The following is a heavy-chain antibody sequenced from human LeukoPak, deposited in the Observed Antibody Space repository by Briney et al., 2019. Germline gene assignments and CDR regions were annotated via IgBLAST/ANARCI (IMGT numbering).Heavy chain of an antibody. Sequence: GGSLRLSCAASGFTVSSNYMSWVRQAPGKGLEWVSVIYSGGSTYYADSVKGRFTISRDNSKNTLYLQMNSLRAEDTAVYYCASPTGGAYYGSGSYVAFDIWGQGTMVTISS. J-gene: IGHJ3*02. CDR2: IYSGGST. CDR3: ASPTGGAYYGSGSYVAFDI. D-gene: IGHD3-10*01. CDR1: GFTVSSNY. V-gene: IGHV3-66*01.